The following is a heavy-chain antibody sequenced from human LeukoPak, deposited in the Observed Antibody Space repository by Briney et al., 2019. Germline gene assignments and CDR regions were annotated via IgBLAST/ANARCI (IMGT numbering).Heavy chain of an antibody. V-gene: IGHV3-15*01. J-gene: IGHJ4*02. Sequence: GGSLRLSCAASGFTFSNAWMSWVRQAPGKGLEWVGRIKSKTDGGTTDYAAPVKGRFTISRDDSKNTLYLQMNSLKTEDTAVYYCTSTYYDFWSGYPGDYWGQGTLVTVSS. CDR2: IKSKTDGGTT. CDR1: GFTFSNAW. D-gene: IGHD3-3*01. CDR3: TSTYYDFWSGYPGDY.